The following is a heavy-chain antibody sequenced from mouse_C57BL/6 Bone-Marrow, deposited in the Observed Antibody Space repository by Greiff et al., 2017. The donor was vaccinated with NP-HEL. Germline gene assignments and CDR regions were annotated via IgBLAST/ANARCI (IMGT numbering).Heavy chain of an antibody. J-gene: IGHJ3*01. CDR2: IYPGNSDT. Sequence: VQLQQSGTVLARPGASVKMSCKTSGYTFTSYWMHWVKQRPGQGLEWIGAIYPGNSDTSYNQKFKGKAKLTAVTSASTAYMELSSLTNEDSAVYYCTRKIYYDSTAWFAYWGQGTLVTVSA. CDR1: GYTFTSYW. CDR3: TRKIYYDSTAWFAY. V-gene: IGHV1-5*01. D-gene: IGHD2-4*01.